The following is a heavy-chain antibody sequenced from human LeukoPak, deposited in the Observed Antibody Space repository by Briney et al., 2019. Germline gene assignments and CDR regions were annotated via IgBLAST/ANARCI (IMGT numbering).Heavy chain of an antibody. D-gene: IGHD5-18*01. CDR1: GFTVSSYW. V-gene: IGHV3-74*01. CDR3: ARAKRGYSYGYYHYFDY. CDR2: INSDGSST. J-gene: IGHJ4*02. Sequence: GGSLRLSCAATGFTVSSYWMHWVRQAPGKGLVWGSRINSDGSSTSYADSVKGRFTISRDNAKNTLYLQMNSLRAEDTAVYYCARAKRGYSYGYYHYFDYWGQGTLVTVSS.